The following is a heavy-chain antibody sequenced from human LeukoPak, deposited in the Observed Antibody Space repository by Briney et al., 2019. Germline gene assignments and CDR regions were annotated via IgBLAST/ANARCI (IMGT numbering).Heavy chain of an antibody. CDR2: ISTYNGNT. CDR1: GYTFTTYG. CDR3: AREAGKRYRDPYDY. Sequence: ASVKVSCKASGYTFTTYGISWVRQAPGQGLEWMGWISTYNGNTNYAQKLQGRVTMTTDTSTSTAYMELRSLRSDDTAVYYCAREAGKRYRDPYDYWGQGTLVTVSS. J-gene: IGHJ4*02. V-gene: IGHV1-18*01. D-gene: IGHD6-19*01.